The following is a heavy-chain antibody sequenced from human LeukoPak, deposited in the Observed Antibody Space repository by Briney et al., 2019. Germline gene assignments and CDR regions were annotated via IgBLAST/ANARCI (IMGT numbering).Heavy chain of an antibody. D-gene: IGHD2-15*01. CDR3: ARDIVESSWSYYYYGMDV. J-gene: IGHJ6*02. V-gene: IGHV4-61*01. CDR2: IYYSGST. Sequence: SETLSLTCTVSGGSIRSSSYYWGWIRQPPGKGLEWIGYIYYSGSTNYNPSLKSRVTISVDTSKNQFSLKLSSVTAADTAVYYCARDIVESSWSYYYYGMDVWGQGTTVTVSS. CDR1: GGSIRSSSYY.